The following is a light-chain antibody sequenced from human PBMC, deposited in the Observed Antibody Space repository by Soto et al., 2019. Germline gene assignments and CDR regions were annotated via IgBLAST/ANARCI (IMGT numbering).Light chain of an antibody. J-gene: IGKJ1*01. Sequence: AIRMTQSPSSLSASTGDRVTITWRASQGISSYLAWYQQKPGKAPKLLIYAASTLQSGVPSRFSGSGSGTDFTLTISCLQSEDFATYYCQQYYSYPWTFGQGTKVEI. V-gene: IGKV1-8*01. CDR2: AAS. CDR1: QGISSY. CDR3: QQYYSYPWT.